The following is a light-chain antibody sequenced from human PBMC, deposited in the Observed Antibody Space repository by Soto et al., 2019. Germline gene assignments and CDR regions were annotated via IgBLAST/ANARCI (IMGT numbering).Light chain of an antibody. CDR2: LAS. J-gene: IGKJ5*01. V-gene: IGKV2-28*01. CDR3: MQAVETPRVT. CDR1: HILLHTNGYNF. Sequence: DIVLTHSPLSLPVTPVYPASISSISSHILLHTNGYNFLDWYLQKPGQSPQLLIYLASTRASGVPDRFSGSGSGTHFTLKISRVEAEDVGGYYCMQAVETPRVTFGQGTRLEIK.